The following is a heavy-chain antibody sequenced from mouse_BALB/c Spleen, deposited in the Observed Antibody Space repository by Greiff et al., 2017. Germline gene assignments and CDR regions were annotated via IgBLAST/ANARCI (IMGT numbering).Heavy chain of an antibody. CDR3: ARAGYYGSSPYAMDY. J-gene: IGHJ4*01. CDR1: GYSITSDYA. V-gene: IGHV3-2*02. CDR2: ISYSGST. D-gene: IGHD1-1*01. Sequence: EVKLVESGPGLVKPSQSLSLTCTVTGYSITSDYAWNWIRQFPGNKLEWMGYISYSGSTSYNPSLKSRISITRDTSKNQFFLQLNSVTTEDTATYYCARAGYYGSSPYAMDYWGQGTSVTVSS.